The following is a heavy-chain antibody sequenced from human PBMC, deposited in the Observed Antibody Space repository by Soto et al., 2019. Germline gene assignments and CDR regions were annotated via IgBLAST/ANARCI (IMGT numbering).Heavy chain of an antibody. V-gene: IGHV1-69*12. CDR3: ARTSYGSGSYDYYCGMDV. CDR2: IIPIFGTA. J-gene: IGHJ6*02. D-gene: IGHD3-10*01. Sequence: QVQLVQSGAEVKKPGSSVKVSCKASGGTFSSDAISWVRQAPGQGLEWMGGIIPIFGTAHYAQKFQGRVTMTADESTSTAYMELSSLRSEDTAVYYCARTSYGSGSYDYYCGMDVWGQGTTVTVSS. CDR1: GGTFSSDA.